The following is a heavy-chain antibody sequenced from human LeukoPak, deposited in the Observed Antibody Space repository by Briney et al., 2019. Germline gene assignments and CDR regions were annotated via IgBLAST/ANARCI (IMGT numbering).Heavy chain of an antibody. CDR3: ARAANPQDCFDC. J-gene: IGHJ4*02. Sequence: ASVKVSCKASGYTFTEYYMHWVRQAPGQGLEWMGWINPNSGGTNYAQKFQGRVTMTRDTSISTAYMELSRLTSDDTAVYYCARAANPQDCFDCWGQRTLVTVSS. CDR1: GYTFTEYY. V-gene: IGHV1-2*02. CDR2: INPNSGGT. D-gene: IGHD4/OR15-4a*01.